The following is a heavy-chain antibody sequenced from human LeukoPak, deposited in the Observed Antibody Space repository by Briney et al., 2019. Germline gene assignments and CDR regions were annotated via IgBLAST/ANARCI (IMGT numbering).Heavy chain of an antibody. J-gene: IGHJ5*02. D-gene: IGHD5-12*01. CDR3: ARGLDCGYINWFDP. CDR2: MNPNSGNT. CDR1: GFTFTTYD. Sequence: GASVKVSCKASGFTFTTYDINWVRQATGQGLEWMGWMNPNSGNTGYAQKFQGRVTMTRNTSISTAYMELSSLRSEDTAVYYCARGLDCGYINWFDPWGQGTLVTVSS. V-gene: IGHV1-8*01.